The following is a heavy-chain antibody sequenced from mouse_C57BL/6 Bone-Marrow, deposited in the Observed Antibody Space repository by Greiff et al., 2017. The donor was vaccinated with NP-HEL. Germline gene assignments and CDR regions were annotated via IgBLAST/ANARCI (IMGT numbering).Heavy chain of an antibody. Sequence: EVQRVESGPGLVKPSQSLSLTCSVTGYSITSGYYWNWIRQFPGNKLEWMGYISYDGSNNYNPSLKNRISITRDTSKNQFFLKLNSVTTEDTATYYCAREETFYDPYYFDYWGQGTTLTVSS. D-gene: IGHD2-3*01. J-gene: IGHJ2*01. CDR2: ISYDGSN. CDR3: AREETFYDPYYFDY. CDR1: GYSITSGYY. V-gene: IGHV3-6*01.